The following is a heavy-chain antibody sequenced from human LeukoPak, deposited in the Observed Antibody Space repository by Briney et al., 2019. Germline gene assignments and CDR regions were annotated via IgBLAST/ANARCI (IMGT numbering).Heavy chain of an antibody. V-gene: IGHV4-34*01. CDR2: INHSGST. CDR3: ARDTRRVRGVIITRWFDP. CDR1: GFSFSSYA. D-gene: IGHD3-10*01. Sequence: GSLRLSCAASGFSFSSYAMSWIRQPPGKGLEWIGEINHSGSTNYNPSLKSRVTISVDTSKNQFSLKLSSVTAADTAVYYCARDTRRVRGVIITRWFDPWGQGTLVTVSS. J-gene: IGHJ5*02.